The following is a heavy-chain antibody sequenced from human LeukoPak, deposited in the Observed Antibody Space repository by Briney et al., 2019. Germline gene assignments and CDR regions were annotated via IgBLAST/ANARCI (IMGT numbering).Heavy chain of an antibody. V-gene: IGHV1-2*04. J-gene: IGHJ4*02. CDR1: GYTFTGYY. CDR3: ARALMTTVTPFGY. D-gene: IGHD4-17*01. CDR2: INPNSGGT. Sequence: GASVKVSCKASGYTFTGYYMHWVRQAPGQGLEWMGWINPNSGGTNYAQKFQGWVTMTRDTSISTAYMELSRLRSDDTAVYYCARALMTTVTPFGYWGQGTLVTVSS.